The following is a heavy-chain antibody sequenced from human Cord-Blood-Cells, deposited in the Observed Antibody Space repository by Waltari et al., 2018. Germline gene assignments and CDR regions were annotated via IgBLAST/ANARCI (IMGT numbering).Heavy chain of an antibody. V-gene: IGHV3-7*01. Sequence: EVQLVESGGGLVQPGGSLRLSCAASGFTFSSYWMSWVRQAPGKGLEGVAKIKQDGSEKYYVDSGKGRFTISRDNAKNSLYLQMNSLRAEDTAVYYCARDYSQLGDAFDIWGQGTMVTVSS. CDR1: GFTFSSYW. D-gene: IGHD6-13*01. CDR3: ARDYSQLGDAFDI. CDR2: IKQDGSEK. J-gene: IGHJ3*02.